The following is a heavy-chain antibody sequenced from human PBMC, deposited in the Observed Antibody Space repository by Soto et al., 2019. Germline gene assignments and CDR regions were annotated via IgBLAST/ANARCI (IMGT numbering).Heavy chain of an antibody. CDR2: IGTAGDT. D-gene: IGHD3-3*01. V-gene: IGHV3-13*01. J-gene: IGHJ6*02. CDR1: GFTFSSYD. CDR3: ARDLRHYDFWGGYDTYYYYGMDV. Sequence: EVLLVESGGGLVQPGGSLRLSCAASGFTFSSYDMHWVRQATGKGLEWVSAIGTAGDTYYPGSVKGRFTISRENAKNSLYLQMNSLRAGDTAVYYCARDLRHYDFWGGYDTYYYYGMDVWGQGTTVTVSS.